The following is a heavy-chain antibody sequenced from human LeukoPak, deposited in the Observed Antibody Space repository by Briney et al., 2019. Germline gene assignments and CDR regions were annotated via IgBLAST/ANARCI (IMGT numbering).Heavy chain of an antibody. CDR2: IYTSGST. D-gene: IGHD3-10*01. Sequence: SETLSLTCTVSGGSISSYYWSWIRQPAGKGLEWIGRIYTSGSTNYNPSLKSRVTMSVDTSKNQFSLKLSSVTAADTAVYYCARDKPYYYGSGSFQYYFDYWGQGTLVTVSS. J-gene: IGHJ4*02. CDR3: ARDKPYYYGSGSFQYYFDY. V-gene: IGHV4-4*07. CDR1: GGSISSYY.